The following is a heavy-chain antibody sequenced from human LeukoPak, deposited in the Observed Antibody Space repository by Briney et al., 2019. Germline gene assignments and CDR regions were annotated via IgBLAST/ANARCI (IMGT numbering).Heavy chain of an antibody. D-gene: IGHD3-22*01. CDR3: ARASYSYDIKGWMPFDY. CDR1: GNSISSGDNY. J-gene: IGHJ4*02. Sequence: SETLSLTCTVSGNSISSGDNYWSWIRQPAGKGLEWIGRIYTSGSTNYNPSLKSRVTISGDTSKNQFSLRLSSVTAADTAVYYCARASYSYDIKGWMPFDYWGQGTLVTVSS. CDR2: IYTSGST. V-gene: IGHV4-61*02.